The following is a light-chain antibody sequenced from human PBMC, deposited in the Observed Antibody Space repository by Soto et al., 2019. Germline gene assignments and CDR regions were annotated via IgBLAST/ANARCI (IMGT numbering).Light chain of an antibody. CDR1: ESVSSN. CDR2: GAS. V-gene: IGKV3-15*01. J-gene: IGKJ4*01. CDR3: QQFGNSPLT. Sequence: EVVMTQSPATLSVSPGERATLSCRASESVSSNLAWYQQRPGQAPRLVIYGASTRATGIPARFSGGGSGTDFTLTISRLEPEDFAVYYCQQFGNSPLTFGRGTKVDI.